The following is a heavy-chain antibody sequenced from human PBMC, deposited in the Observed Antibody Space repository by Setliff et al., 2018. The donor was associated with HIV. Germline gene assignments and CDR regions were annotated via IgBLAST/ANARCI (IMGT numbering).Heavy chain of an antibody. Sequence: GGSLRLSCAASGFAFRNYIFHWVRQAPGKGLEWVAIISSDGSDKNYADSVKGRFTVSRDNSKNTLYLQMNSLRAEDTAVYYCAKGSGKITIYYYYMDVWGKGTTVTVSS. V-gene: IGHV3-30*07. CDR3: AKGSGKITIYYYYMDV. D-gene: IGHD3-3*01. J-gene: IGHJ6*03. CDR1: GFAFRNYI. CDR2: ISSDGSDK.